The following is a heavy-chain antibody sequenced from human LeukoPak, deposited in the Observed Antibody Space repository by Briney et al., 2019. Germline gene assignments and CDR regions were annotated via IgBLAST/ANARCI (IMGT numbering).Heavy chain of an antibody. J-gene: IGHJ4*02. CDR1: GGYISSYY. CDR3: ARGNWNYFDS. V-gene: IGHV4-4*07. CDR2: IYTSGST. Sequence: PSETLSLTCTVSGGYISSYYWSWIRQPAGKGLEWIGRIYTSGSTNYNPSLKTRVTMSVDTSKSQFSLKLSSVTAADTAVYFCARGNWNYFDSWGQGTLVTVSS. D-gene: IGHD1-1*01.